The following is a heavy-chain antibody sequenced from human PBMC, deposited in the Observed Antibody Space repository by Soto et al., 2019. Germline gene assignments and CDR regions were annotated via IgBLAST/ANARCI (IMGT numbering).Heavy chain of an antibody. CDR1: GGTFSSYA. CDR2: IIPIFGTA. J-gene: IGHJ5*02. Sequence: SVKVSCKASGGTFSSYAITWVRQAPGQGLEWMGGIIPIFGTANYAQKFQARVTITADESTSTAYMELSSLRSEDTAVYYCARDRGPSSGYYPYWFDPWGQGTLVTSPQ. V-gene: IGHV1-69*13. D-gene: IGHD3-22*01. CDR3: ARDRGPSSGYYPYWFDP.